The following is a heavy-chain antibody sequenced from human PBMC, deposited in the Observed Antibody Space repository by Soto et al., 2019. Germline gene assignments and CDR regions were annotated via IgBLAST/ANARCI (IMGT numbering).Heavy chain of an antibody. CDR1: GYTFTSYG. J-gene: IGHJ4*02. CDR3: ARDLGQQLFDY. V-gene: IGHV1-18*01. CDR2: ISAYNGNK. Sequence: QVQLVQSGAEVKKPGASVNVSCKASGYTFTSYGISWVRQAPGQGRAWMGWISAYNGNKKYAQKLQGRVSMTTDTSTSTAYMELRSLRSEDTAVYYCARDLGQQLFDYWGQGTLVTVSS. D-gene: IGHD6-13*01.